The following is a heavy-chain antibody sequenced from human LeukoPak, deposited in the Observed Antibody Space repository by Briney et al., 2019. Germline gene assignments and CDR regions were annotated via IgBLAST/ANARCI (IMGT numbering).Heavy chain of an antibody. CDR3: ARDAFNAENYYDSSGSFDY. Sequence: SETLPLTRTVSGGSISSYYWSWIRQPAGKGLEWIGRIYTSGSTNYNPSLKSRVTMSVDTSKNQFSLKLSSVTAADTAVYYCARDAFNAENYYDSSGSFDYWGQGTLVTVSS. CDR1: GGSISSYY. CDR2: IYTSGST. J-gene: IGHJ4*02. D-gene: IGHD3-22*01. V-gene: IGHV4-4*07.